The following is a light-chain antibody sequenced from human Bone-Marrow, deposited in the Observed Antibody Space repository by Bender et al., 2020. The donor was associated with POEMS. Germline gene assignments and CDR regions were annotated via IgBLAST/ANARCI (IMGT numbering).Light chain of an antibody. CDR2: KDS. J-gene: IGLJ3*02. CDR3: QSSDSSGRMVV. Sequence: SYELTQPPSVSVSPGQTARITCSGDALPKQYAYWYQQKPGQAPVMLIYKDSQRPSGIPERFSGSSSGTTVTLTISGVQAEDGADYYCQSSDSSGRMVVFGGGTKLTVL. V-gene: IGLV3-25*03. CDR1: ALPKQY.